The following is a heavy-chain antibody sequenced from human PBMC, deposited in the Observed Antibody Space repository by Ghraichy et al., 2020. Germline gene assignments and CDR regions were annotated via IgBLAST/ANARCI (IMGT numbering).Heavy chain of an antibody. D-gene: IGHD5/OR15-5a*01. CDR1: GFTVSRNY. CDR3: ARDLVSDAHDAFDI. J-gene: IGHJ3*02. V-gene: IGHV3-53*01. CDR2: IYSGGSS. Sequence: GGSLRLSCTASGFTVSRNYMSWVRQAPGKGLELVSVIYSGGSSYYADSVKGRFTISTDNSKNTLYLQMNSLRAEDTAVYYCARDLVSDAHDAFDIWGQGKMVTVSS.